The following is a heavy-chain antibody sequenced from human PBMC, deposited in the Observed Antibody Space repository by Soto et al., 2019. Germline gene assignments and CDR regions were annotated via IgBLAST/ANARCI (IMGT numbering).Heavy chain of an antibody. J-gene: IGHJ4*02. CDR1: GFTFSSYG. CDR2: ISYDGSNK. CDR3: AKPIHQTGYQLPVGSGD. V-gene: IGHV3-30*18. Sequence: GGSRRLSCAASGFTFSSYGRHWVRQAPGKGLEWVAVISYDGSNKYYADSVKGRFTISRDNSKNTMYLQMNSLRAEDTAVYYCAKPIHQTGYQLPVGSGDWGQGTLVTVSS. D-gene: IGHD2-2*01.